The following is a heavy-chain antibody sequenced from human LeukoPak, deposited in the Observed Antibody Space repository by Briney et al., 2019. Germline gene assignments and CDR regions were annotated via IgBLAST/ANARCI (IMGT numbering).Heavy chain of an antibody. CDR2: IYSGGST. CDR1: GFTFSRYT. Sequence: PGGSLRLSCAASGFTFSRYTMNWVRQAPGKGLEWVSVIYSGGSTYYADSVKGRFTISRDNSKNTLYLQMNSLRAEDTAVYYCARAFYLDGGMDVWGQGTTVTVSS. J-gene: IGHJ6*02. D-gene: IGHD2/OR15-2a*01. CDR3: ARAFYLDGGMDV. V-gene: IGHV3-53*01.